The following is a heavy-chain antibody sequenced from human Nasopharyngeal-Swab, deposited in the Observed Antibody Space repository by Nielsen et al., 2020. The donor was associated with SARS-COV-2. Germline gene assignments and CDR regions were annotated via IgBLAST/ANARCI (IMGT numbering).Heavy chain of an antibody. CDR3: ARGRRERAPRYYYYGMDV. CDR2: INPSGGT. V-gene: IGHV4-34*01. J-gene: IGHJ6*02. CDR1: GGAFGGFY. Sequence: SETLSLTCAVYGGAFGGFYWSWIRQSPGEGLECIGEINPSGGTDYNPSLKSRVSMSVDTSKNQVFLNLKAVTAADTGLYYCARGRRERAPRYYYYGMDVWGQGTTVSVS. D-gene: IGHD1-1*01.